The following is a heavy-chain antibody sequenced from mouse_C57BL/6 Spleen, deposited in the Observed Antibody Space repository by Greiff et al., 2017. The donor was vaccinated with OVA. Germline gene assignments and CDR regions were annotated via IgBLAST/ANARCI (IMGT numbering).Heavy chain of an antibody. CDR3: ARQDTTVVATDYFDY. CDR1: GFTFSSYG. CDR2: ISSGGSYT. Sequence: EVKLMESGGDLVKPGGSLKLSCAASGFTFSSYGMSWVRQTPDKRLEWVATISSGGSYTYYPDSVKGRFTISRDNAKNTLYLQMSSLKSEDTAMYYCARQDTTVVATDYFDYWGQGTTLTVSS. J-gene: IGHJ2*01. D-gene: IGHD1-1*01. V-gene: IGHV5-6*01.